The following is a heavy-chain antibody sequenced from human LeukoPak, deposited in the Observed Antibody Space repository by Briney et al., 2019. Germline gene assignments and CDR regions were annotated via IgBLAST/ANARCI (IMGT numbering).Heavy chain of an antibody. CDR1: GFTLSSYG. D-gene: IGHD1-26*01. CDR2: ISYDGNNK. V-gene: IGHV3-30*18. CDR3: AKESGNYYLDY. J-gene: IGHJ4*02. Sequence: GGSLRLSCAASGFTLSSYGMHWVRQAPGKGLEWVAVISYDGNNKFYADSVKGRFTISRDNSKNTLYLQMNSLRAEDTAVYYCAKESGNYYLDYWGQGTLVTVSS.